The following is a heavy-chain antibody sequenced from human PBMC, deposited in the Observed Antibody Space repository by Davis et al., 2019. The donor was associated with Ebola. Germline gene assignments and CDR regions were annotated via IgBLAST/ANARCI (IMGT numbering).Heavy chain of an antibody. CDR3: ARHFRFPLYDSSGYYYLYYFDY. J-gene: IGHJ4*02. D-gene: IGHD3-22*01. Sequence: MPSETLSLTCTVSGGSISSSSYYWGWIRQPPGKGLEWIGSIYYSGSTYYNPSLKSRVTISVDTSKNQFSLKLSSVTAADTAVYYCARHFRFPLYDSSGYYYLYYFDYWGQGTLVTVSS. CDR2: IYYSGST. CDR1: GGSISSSSYY. V-gene: IGHV4-39*01.